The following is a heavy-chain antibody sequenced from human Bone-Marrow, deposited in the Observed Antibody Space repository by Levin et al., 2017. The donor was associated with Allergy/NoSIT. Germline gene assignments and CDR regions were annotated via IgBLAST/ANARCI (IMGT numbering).Heavy chain of an antibody. V-gene: IGHV3-48*03. Sequence: LSLTCEASGFRFSSHEMNWVRQAPGKGLEWVSYISTSGNTRYYADSVKGRFTISTDTANNSLFLQMNNLRAEDTAVYYCARSGDNSGSGTYHDYWGQGTLVTVSS. CDR3: ARSGDNSGSGTYHDY. CDR2: ISTSGNTR. D-gene: IGHD3-10*01. J-gene: IGHJ4*02. CDR1: GFRFSSHE.